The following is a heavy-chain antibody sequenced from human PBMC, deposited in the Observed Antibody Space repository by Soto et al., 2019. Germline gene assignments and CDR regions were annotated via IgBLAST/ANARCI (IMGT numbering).Heavy chain of an antibody. Sequence: PGGCLRVSCSASGFPFSHAWMSWVRPAPGKGLEWVGRIKSKTDGGTTDYAAPVKGRFTISRDDSKNTLYLQMNSLKTEDTAVYYCTTDFTFLDYDIYWGQGTLVTVSA. CDR3: TTDFTFLDYDIY. CDR1: GFPFSHAW. J-gene: IGHJ4*02. D-gene: IGHD3-22*01. V-gene: IGHV3-15*01. CDR2: IKSKTDGGTT.